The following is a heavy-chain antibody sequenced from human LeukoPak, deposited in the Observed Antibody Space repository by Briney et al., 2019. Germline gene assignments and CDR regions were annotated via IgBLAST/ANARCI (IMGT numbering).Heavy chain of an antibody. D-gene: IGHD4-17*01. V-gene: IGHV2-70*17. J-gene: IGHJ4*02. Sequence: SGPALLKPTQTLTLTCTFSGFSLHTSGMCVSWIRQPPGKALEWLAGIDWDDDKFYSTSLKTRLTISQDPSKNQVVLTLTNMDPVDTATYYCARTTHDYGADYWGQGTLVTVSS. CDR2: IDWDDDK. CDR3: ARTTHDYGADY. CDR1: GFSLHTSGMC.